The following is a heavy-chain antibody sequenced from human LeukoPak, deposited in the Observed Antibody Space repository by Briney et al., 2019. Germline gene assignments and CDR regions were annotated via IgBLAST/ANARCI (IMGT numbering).Heavy chain of an antibody. Sequence: ASVKVSCKASGYTFTGYYMHWVRQAPGQGLEWMGWINPNSGGTNYAQKFQGRVTMTRDTSISTAYMELSRLRSDDTAVYYCARDSWGYYYYYMDVWGKGTTVTVSS. J-gene: IGHJ6*03. CDR1: GYTFTGYY. CDR3: ARDSWGYYYYYMDV. V-gene: IGHV1-2*02. CDR2: INPNSGGT. D-gene: IGHD3-16*01.